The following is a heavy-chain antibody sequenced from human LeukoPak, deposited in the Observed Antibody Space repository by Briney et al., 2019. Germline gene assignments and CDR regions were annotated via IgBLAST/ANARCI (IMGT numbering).Heavy chain of an antibody. D-gene: IGHD2-2*01. Sequence: GGSLRLSCAASGFTFSSYWMSWVRQAPGKGLEWVANIKQDGSEKYYVDFVKGRFTISRDNAKNSQYLQMNSLRAEDTAVYYCARVKGVPAAKNYFDYWGQGTLVTVSS. CDR3: ARVKGVPAAKNYFDY. CDR1: GFTFSSYW. CDR2: IKQDGSEK. V-gene: IGHV3-7*01. J-gene: IGHJ4*02.